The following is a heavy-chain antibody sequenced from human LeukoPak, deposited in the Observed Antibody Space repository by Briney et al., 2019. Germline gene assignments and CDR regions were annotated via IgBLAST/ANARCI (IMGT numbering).Heavy chain of an antibody. Sequence: GGSLRLSCAASGFTFSTYAMSWVRQAPGKGLEWVSAIGGRGVSTSYADSVRGRFTISRDNSKNTLYLQMNSLRAEDTAVYYCAKAASGNWNDVSDYWGQGTLVTVSS. CDR1: GFTFSTYA. V-gene: IGHV3-23*01. CDR3: AKAASGNWNDVSDY. J-gene: IGHJ4*02. D-gene: IGHD1-20*01. CDR2: IGGRGVST.